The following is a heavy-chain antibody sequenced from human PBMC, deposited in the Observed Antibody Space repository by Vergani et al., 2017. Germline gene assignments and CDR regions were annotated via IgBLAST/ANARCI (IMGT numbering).Heavy chain of an antibody. CDR3: AKEGGGYCSGGTCYPEY. CDR2: IRSDESRS. D-gene: IGHD2-15*01. V-gene: IGHV3-30*02. J-gene: IGHJ4*02. Sequence: QVQLVESGGGVVQPGGSLRLSCAASGFTFNSYGMHWVRPAPGTGLEWVASIRSDESRSYYGDSMEGPFTISRDNSKNTLYLQMKSLRPEDTAVYYCAKEGGGYCSGGTCYPEYWGQGTLVIVSS. CDR1: GFTFNSYG.